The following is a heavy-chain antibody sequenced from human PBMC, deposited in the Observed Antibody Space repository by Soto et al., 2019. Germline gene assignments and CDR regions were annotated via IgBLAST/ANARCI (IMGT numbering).Heavy chain of an antibody. D-gene: IGHD3-3*02. CDR1: GDSIISSDFY. V-gene: IGHV4-39*01. CDR3: ARHSLALRKNNWFDP. CDR2: IFYLGSS. J-gene: IGHJ5*02. Sequence: SETLSLTCTVSGDSIISSDFYWGWVRQPPGKGLEWIGSIFYLGSSYYNPSLKSRVTMSVDTSKNQFSLRLRPVTAADTALYFCARHSLALRKNNWFDPWGQGIMVTVSS.